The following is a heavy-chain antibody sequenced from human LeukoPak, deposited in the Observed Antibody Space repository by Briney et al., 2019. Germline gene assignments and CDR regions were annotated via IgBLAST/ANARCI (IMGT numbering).Heavy chain of an antibody. Sequence: GGSLRLSCAASEFTFSSYAMTGVRQAPGKGLEWVSSVSGRGASAACADSVKGRFTISRDNSKNTLYLQMNSLRPEDTAVYFCAKGGIQLWYYLDYWGQGTLVTVSS. D-gene: IGHD5-18*01. CDR1: EFTFSSYA. CDR2: VSGRGASA. J-gene: IGHJ4*02. CDR3: AKGGIQLWYYLDY. V-gene: IGHV3-23*01.